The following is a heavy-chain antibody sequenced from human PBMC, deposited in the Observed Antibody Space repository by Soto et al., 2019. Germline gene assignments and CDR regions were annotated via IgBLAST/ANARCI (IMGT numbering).Heavy chain of an antibody. D-gene: IGHD6-19*01. CDR3: ARESQWLIDY. V-gene: IGHV1-8*01. J-gene: IGHJ4*02. CDR1: GYTFTSYD. Sequence: AAVKVSCKSSGYTFTSYDINWVRQATGQGLEWMGWMNPNSGNTAYAQKFQGRVTMTRNTSISTAYMELSSLRSEDTAVYYCARESQWLIDYWGQGTLVTVSS. CDR2: MNPNSGNT.